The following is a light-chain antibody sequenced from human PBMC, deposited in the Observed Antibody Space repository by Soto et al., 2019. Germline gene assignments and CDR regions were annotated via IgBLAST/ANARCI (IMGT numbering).Light chain of an antibody. Sequence: EIVLTQFPGTLSLAPGERATLSCRASQSVRSSYLAWYQQRPGQAPRLLIYGASSRATGIPDRFSGSGSGTDFTLTINRLEPEDFAVYYCQQYGSSPPYTFGQGTKLEIK. CDR3: QQYGSSPPYT. CDR2: GAS. V-gene: IGKV3-20*01. J-gene: IGKJ2*01. CDR1: QSVRSSY.